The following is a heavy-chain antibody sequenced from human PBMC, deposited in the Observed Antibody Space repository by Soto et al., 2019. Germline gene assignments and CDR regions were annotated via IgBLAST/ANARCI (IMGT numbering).Heavy chain of an antibody. J-gene: IGHJ4*02. CDR2: INPNSGGT. CDR3: ARAALYYTAMVQYYFDY. CDR1: GYTFTSYA. V-gene: IGHV1-2*04. Sequence: ASVKVSCKASGYTFTSYAMHWVRQAPGQGFEWMGWINPNSGGTNYAQKFQGWVTMTRDTSISTAYMELSRLRSDDTAVYYCARAALYYTAMVQYYFDYWGQGTLVTVSS. D-gene: IGHD5-18*01.